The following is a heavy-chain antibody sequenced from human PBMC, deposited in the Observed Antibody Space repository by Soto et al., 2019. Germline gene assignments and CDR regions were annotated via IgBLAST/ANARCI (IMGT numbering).Heavy chain of an antibody. V-gene: IGHV4-31*03. D-gene: IGHD6-19*01. Sequence: SETLSLTCFVSGYSITAGGYYWSWIRHHPGKGLEWIGSFYSSGSIIYNPPLRSRVSISGDTSSNQFSMSLTSVTAADTARYYCARMYSSGSGWFHPWGQGTLVTVSS. J-gene: IGHJ5*02. CDR1: GYSITAGGYY. CDR2: FYSSGSI. CDR3: ARMYSSGSGWFHP.